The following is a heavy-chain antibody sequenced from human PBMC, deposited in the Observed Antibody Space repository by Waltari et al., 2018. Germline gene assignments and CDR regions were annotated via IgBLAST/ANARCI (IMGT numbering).Heavy chain of an antibody. D-gene: IGHD6-19*01. CDR1: GYSFTSYW. J-gene: IGHJ3*02. CDR2: IYPGDSDT. V-gene: IGHV5-51*01. Sequence: EVQLVQSGAEVKKPGESLKISCKGPGYSFTSYWTRWVRQLPGKGLEWMGIIYPGDSDTRYSPSFQGQVTISADKSISTAYLQWSSLKASDTAMYYCARSLSSGWYGTYDAFDIWGQGTMVTVSS. CDR3: ARSLSSGWYGTYDAFDI.